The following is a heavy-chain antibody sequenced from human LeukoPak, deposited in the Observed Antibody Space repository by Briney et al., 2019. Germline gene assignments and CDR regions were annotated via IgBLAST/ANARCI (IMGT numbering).Heavy chain of an antibody. V-gene: IGHV1-18*01. CDR2: ISAYNGNT. J-gene: IGHJ5*02. CDR3: ARDKGDIVVLPEFDP. D-gene: IGHD2-2*01. Sequence: ASVKVSCKASGYTFTSYGISWVRQAPGQGLEWMGWISAYNGNTNYAQKLQGRVTMTTDTSTSTAYMELRSLRSDDTAVYYCARDKGDIVVLPEFDPWGQGTLVTVSS. CDR1: GYTFTSYG.